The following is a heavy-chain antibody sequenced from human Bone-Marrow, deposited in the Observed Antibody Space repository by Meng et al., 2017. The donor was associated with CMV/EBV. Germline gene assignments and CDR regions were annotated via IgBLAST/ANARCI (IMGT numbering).Heavy chain of an antibody. CDR3: ARDIPGSRYSSGWPLDY. D-gene: IGHD6-19*01. V-gene: IGHV1-2*02. J-gene: IGHJ4*02. CDR1: GYTFNGYY. Sequence: ASVKVSCKASGYTFNGYYIHWVRQAPGQGLEWIGWINPNSDDTNYAQKFQGKVTMTRDTSISTAYMELTSLRPDDTAVYYCARDIPGSRYSSGWPLDYWGQGTLVTGSS. CDR2: INPNSDDT.